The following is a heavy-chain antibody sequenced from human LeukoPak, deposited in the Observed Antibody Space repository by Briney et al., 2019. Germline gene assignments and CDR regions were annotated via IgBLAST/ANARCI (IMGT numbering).Heavy chain of an antibody. V-gene: IGHV3-21*01. CDR3: ARDLKDSSRWTLPIDY. D-gene: IGHD6-13*01. CDR2: ISSSSSYI. CDR1: GFTFSSYS. J-gene: IGHJ4*02. Sequence: KSGGSLRLSCAASGFTFSSYSMNWVRQAPGEGLEWVSSISSSSSYIYYADSVKGRFTISRDNAKNSLYLQMNSLRAEDTAVYYCARDLKDSSRWTLPIDYWGQGTLVTVSS.